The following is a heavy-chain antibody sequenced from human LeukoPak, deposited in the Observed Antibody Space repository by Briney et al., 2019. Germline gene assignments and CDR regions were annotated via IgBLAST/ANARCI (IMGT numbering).Heavy chain of an antibody. CDR3: AKPGKRRVVTITDFDY. V-gene: IGHV3-30*18. J-gene: IGHJ4*02. CDR2: ISHDGSNK. Sequence: GGSLRLSCAASGFTFSYYGMHWVRQAPGRGLEWVEVISHDGSNKYYADSVKGRSTISRDNSKNTLYLQMNSLRPEDTSVYYCAKPGKRRVVTITDFDYWGQGTLVTVSS. D-gene: IGHD3-22*01. CDR1: GFTFSYYG.